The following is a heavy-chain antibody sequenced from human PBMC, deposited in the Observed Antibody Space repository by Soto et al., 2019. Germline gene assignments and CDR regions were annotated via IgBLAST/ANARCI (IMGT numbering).Heavy chain of an antibody. D-gene: IGHD6-6*01. CDR1: GGSINSGAYY. CDR3: ARRIPTARLFDF. V-gene: IGHV4-31*03. Sequence: SETLSLTCTVSGGSINSGAYYWSWIRQHPGKGLEWVGYIYYSGTTYYNPSLQSRLTISRDTAKNQFSLKLTSVTAADTAVYYCARRIPTARLFDFWGQGALVTVSS. J-gene: IGHJ4*02. CDR2: IYYSGTT.